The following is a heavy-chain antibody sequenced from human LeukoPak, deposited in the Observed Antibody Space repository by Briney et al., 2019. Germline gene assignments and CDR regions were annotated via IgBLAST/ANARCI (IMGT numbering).Heavy chain of an antibody. J-gene: IGHJ4*02. CDR2: IYNSGST. V-gene: IGHV4-59*01. Sequence: SETLSLTCTVSGVSISSYYWNWIRQPPGKGLEWIGYIYNSGSTNYNPSLKSRVTISVDTSKNQFSLKLSSVTAADTAVYYCARVGVSGSYYGTSDYWGQGTLVTVSS. D-gene: IGHD3-10*01. CDR1: GVSISSYY. CDR3: ARVGVSGSYYGTSDY.